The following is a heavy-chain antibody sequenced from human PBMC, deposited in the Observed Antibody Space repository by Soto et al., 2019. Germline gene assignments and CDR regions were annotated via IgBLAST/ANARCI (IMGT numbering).Heavy chain of an antibody. J-gene: IGHJ4*02. D-gene: IGHD2-15*01. CDR2: IKQDGSKK. CDR3: AREKLHVVIPDY. Sequence: EVQLVESGGGLVQPGGSLRLSCAASGFTFSSYWMNWVRQAPGKGLEWVANIKQDGSKKYYVDSVKGQCTISRENTKNPLYLQMNRLISGDTAVYYCAREKLHVVIPDYWGKGTLVTVSS. CDR1: GFTFSSYW. V-gene: IGHV3-7*01.